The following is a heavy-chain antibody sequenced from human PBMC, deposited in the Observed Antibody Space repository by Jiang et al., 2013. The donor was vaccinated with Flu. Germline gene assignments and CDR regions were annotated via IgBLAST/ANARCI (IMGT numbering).Heavy chain of an antibody. CDR3: ARGIAARPYEYYYYYYGMDV. J-gene: IGHJ6*02. CDR2: INHSGST. CDR1: GGSFSGYY. D-gene: IGHD6-6*01. Sequence: LLKPSETLSLTCAVYGGSFSGYYWSWIRQPPGKGLEWIGEINHSGSTNYNPSLKSRVTISVDTSKNQFSLKLSSVTAADTAVYYCARGIAARPYEYYYYYYGMDVWGQGTTVTVSS. V-gene: IGHV4-34*01.